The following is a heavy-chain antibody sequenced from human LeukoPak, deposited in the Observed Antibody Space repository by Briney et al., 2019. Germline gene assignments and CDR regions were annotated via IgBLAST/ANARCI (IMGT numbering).Heavy chain of an antibody. CDR1: GGTFSGYY. CDR3: ARHVNDYVWGSHRYLFDY. J-gene: IGHJ4*02. CDR2: INHSGST. D-gene: IGHD3-16*02. Sequence: PSETLSLTCAVYGGTFSGYYWSWIRQPPGKGLEWIGEINHSGSTNYNPSLKSRVTISVDTSKNQFSLKLSSVTAADTAVYYCARHVNDYVWGSHRYLFDYWGQGTLVTVSS. V-gene: IGHV4-34*01.